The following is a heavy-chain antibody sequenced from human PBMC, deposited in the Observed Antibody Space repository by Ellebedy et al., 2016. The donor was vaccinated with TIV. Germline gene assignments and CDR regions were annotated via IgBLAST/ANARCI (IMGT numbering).Heavy chain of an antibody. CDR1: GFTFSSYP. V-gene: IGHV3-23*01. J-gene: IGHJ4*02. D-gene: IGHD4-17*01. CDR3: AKAATTVTTIDY. CDR2: ISGSGGST. Sequence: GESLKISXAASGFTFSSYPMSWVRQAPGKGLEWVSAISGSGGSTYYADSVKGRFTISRDNSKNSLYLQMNSLRTEDTALYYCAKAATTVTTIDYWGQGTLVTVSS.